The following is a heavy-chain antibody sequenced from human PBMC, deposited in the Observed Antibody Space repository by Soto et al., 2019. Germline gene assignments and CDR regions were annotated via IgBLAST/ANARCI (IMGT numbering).Heavy chain of an antibody. CDR3: ARGPAVLRYFDWLLLPFDY. CDR1: GGSFSGYY. D-gene: IGHD3-9*01. J-gene: IGHJ4*02. V-gene: IGHV4-34*01. Sequence: QVQLQQWGAGLLKPSETLSLTCAVYGGSFSGYYWSWIRQPPGKGLEWIGEINHSGSTNYNPSLKSRVTISVDTSKNQISLKLSSVTAADTAVYYCARGPAVLRYFDWLLLPFDYWGQGTLVTVSS. CDR2: INHSGST.